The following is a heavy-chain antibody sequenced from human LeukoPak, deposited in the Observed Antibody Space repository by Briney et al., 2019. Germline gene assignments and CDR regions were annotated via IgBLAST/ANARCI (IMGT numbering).Heavy chain of an antibody. CDR2: FDPEDGET. CDR1: GYTLTELS. Sequence: ASVKVSCKVSGYTLTELSMHWVRQAPGKGLEWMGGFDPEDGETIYAQKFQGRVTMTEDTSTDTAYMELSSLRSEDTAVYYCATPHVDGYYYDSSGYWHWGQGTLVTVSS. D-gene: IGHD3-22*01. CDR3: ATPHVDGYYYDSSGYWH. J-gene: IGHJ4*02. V-gene: IGHV1-24*01.